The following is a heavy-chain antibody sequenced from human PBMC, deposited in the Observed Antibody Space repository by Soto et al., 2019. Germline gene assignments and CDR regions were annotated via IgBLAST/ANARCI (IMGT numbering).Heavy chain of an antibody. CDR2: IYYSGST. J-gene: IGHJ6*03. D-gene: IGHD3-3*01. V-gene: IGHV4-59*08. Sequence: SSEILSLTCTVSGGSISSYYWSWIRQPPGKGLEWIGYIYYSGSTNYNPSLKSRVTISVDTSKNQFSLKLSSVTAADTAVYYCARRPIYYYYMDVWGKGTTVTVSS. CDR1: GGSISSYY. CDR3: ARRPIYYYYMDV.